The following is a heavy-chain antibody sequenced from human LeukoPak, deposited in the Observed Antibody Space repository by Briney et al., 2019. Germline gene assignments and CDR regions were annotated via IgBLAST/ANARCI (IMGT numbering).Heavy chain of an antibody. CDR1: GFTFEDFA. J-gene: IGHJ3*02. V-gene: IGHV3-9*01. Sequence: GGSLRLSCEGSGFTFEDFAMHWVRQTPGKGPEWVSGITWNSRKIDYADSVKGRFTISRDSAKKSVYLQMNSLRPGDTASYYCAKTNDGSGFLNDAYDIWGQGTKVTVSS. CDR2: ITWNSRKI. CDR3: AKTNDGSGFLNDAYDI. D-gene: IGHD3-22*01.